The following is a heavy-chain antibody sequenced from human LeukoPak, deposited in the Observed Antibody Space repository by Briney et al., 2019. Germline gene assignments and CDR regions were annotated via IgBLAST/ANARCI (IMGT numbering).Heavy chain of an antibody. D-gene: IGHD4-17*01. J-gene: IGHJ4*02. CDR3: ARALYGDPSLDY. V-gene: IGHV4-59*08. CDR2: IYYSGST. Sequence: SETLSLTCTVSGGSISHYFWSWIRQPPGKALEWIGYIYYSGSTNYNPSLKSRVTISVDPSKNQFSLKLSSVTAADTAVYYCARALYGDPSLDYWGQGTLVTVSS. CDR1: GGSISHYF.